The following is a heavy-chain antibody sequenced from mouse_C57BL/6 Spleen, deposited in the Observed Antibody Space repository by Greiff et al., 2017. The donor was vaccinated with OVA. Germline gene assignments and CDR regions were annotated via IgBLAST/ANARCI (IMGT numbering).Heavy chain of an antibody. CDR3: ARSFFDYFDC. J-gene: IGHJ2*01. V-gene: IGHV1-82*01. CDR1: GYAFSSSW. CDR2: IYPGDGDT. Sequence: QVQLQQSGPELVKPGASVKISCKASGYAFSSSWMNWVKQRPGKGLEWIGRIYPGDGDTTYNGKFKGKATLTADKSSSTAYMQLSSLTSEDSAVYFCARSFFDYFDCWGQGTTLTVSS.